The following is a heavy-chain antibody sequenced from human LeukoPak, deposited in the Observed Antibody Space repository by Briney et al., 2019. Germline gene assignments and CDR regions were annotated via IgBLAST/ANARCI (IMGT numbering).Heavy chain of an antibody. J-gene: IGHJ3*02. Sequence: PSETLSLTCTVSGGPITHYYWTWIRQPPGKTLEWIGYSYYSGSTKYNPSLKSRVTISVDTSNNQFSLNLRSVTAADTAVYYCATTTSGGDAFDIWGQGTMVTVSS. CDR3: ATTTSGGDAFDI. CDR2: SYYSGST. CDR1: GGPITHYY. V-gene: IGHV4-59*01. D-gene: IGHD1-26*01.